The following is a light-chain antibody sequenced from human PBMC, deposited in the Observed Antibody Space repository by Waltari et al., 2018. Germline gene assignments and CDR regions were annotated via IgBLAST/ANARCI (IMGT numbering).Light chain of an antibody. CDR2: DVS. CDR3: SSYTASSTFA. J-gene: IGLJ3*02. V-gene: IGLV2-14*01. Sequence: QSALTQPASVSGSPGQSITISCTGTNSDVGVYNYVSWYQQHPGKAPKLMIYDVSKRPSGVSRRFAGSTSGNTASLTIAGLQAEDEADYYCSSYTASSTFAFGGGTKLTVL. CDR1: NSDVGVYNY.